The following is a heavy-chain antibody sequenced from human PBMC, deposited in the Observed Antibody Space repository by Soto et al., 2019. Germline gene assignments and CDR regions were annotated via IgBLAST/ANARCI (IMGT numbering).Heavy chain of an antibody. D-gene: IGHD3-10*01. V-gene: IGHV4-34*01. CDR2: VNHSGAS. J-gene: IGHJ4*02. Sequence: PSETLSLTCAVDGGAFSGYFWSWIRQTPGKGLEWIGEVNHSGASNYNPSLRSRASISGATSKNQFSLKLNSVTAADTAGYYWAVGERFTLVRGAIIVFSFDYWAPGTMVTVSS. CDR3: AVGERFTLVRGAIIVFSFDY. CDR1: GGAFSGYF.